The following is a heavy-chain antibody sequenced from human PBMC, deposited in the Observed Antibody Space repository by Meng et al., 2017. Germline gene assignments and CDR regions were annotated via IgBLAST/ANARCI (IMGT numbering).Heavy chain of an antibody. CDR1: GYTFTSYD. CDR2: MNPNSGNT. J-gene: IGHJ4*02. D-gene: IGHD3/OR15-3a*01. Sequence: QVRLVQSGAEAKKPGASVKVSCKASGYTFTSYDINWVRQATGQGLEWMGWMNPNSGNTGYAQKFQGRVTMTRNTSISTAYMELSSLRSEDTAVYYCARGPNRWTGFDYWGQGTLVTVSS. CDR3: ARGPNRWTGFDY. V-gene: IGHV1-8*01.